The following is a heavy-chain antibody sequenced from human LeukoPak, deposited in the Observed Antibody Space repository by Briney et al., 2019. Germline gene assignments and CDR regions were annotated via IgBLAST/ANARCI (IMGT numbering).Heavy chain of an antibody. D-gene: IGHD3-3*01. Sequence: GGSLRLSCAASGFTFNSYTMNWVRQAPGKGLEWVSSISSGSIHINYADSLKGRFTISRDNAENSLYLQMNSLRAEDTAVYYCTKDRGFLEYLPGNFDYWGQGTLVTVSS. CDR1: GFTFNSYT. V-gene: IGHV3-21*01. CDR3: TKDRGFLEYLPGNFDY. CDR2: ISSGSIHI. J-gene: IGHJ4*02.